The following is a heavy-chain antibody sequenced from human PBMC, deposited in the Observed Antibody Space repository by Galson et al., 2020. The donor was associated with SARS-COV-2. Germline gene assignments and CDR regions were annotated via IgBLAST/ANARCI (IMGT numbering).Heavy chain of an antibody. Sequence: GGSLRLSCAASGFTFSTSAMHWVRQAPGKGLAWVAIISYDGTTIYKSDSVKGRFTISRDISKNILDLQMSRLRPEDTGVYYCARETDDDTSSWYDYWGQGTLVTVSP. J-gene: IGHJ4*02. D-gene: IGHD3-22*01. CDR1: GFTFSTSA. V-gene: IGHV3-30*04. CDR3: ARETDDDTSSWYDY. CDR2: ISYDGTTI.